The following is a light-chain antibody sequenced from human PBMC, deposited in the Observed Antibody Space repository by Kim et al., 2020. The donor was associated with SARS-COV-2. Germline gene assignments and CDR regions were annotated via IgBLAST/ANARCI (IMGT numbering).Light chain of an antibody. Sequence: GKSITISCTGTSRDVGAYNYVSWYQHHPGKAPKLMIFDVHNRPSGLSNRFSGSKSGNTASLTISGLQAEDEADYYCSSYATTRSYVFGTGTKVTVL. J-gene: IGLJ1*01. CDR3: SSYATTRSYV. CDR1: SRDVGAYNY. CDR2: DVH. V-gene: IGLV2-14*03.